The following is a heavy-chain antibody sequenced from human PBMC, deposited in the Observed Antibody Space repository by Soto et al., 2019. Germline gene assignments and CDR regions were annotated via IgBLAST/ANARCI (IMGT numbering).Heavy chain of an antibody. Sequence: QITLKESGPTLVKPTQTLTLTCTFSGFSLSTSGVGVGWILQPPGKALEWLALIYWDDAKRYSPSLKSRLTITKDTSKNQVVLTMTNMDPVDTATYYCAHSFSPGYYDSSGDDAFDIWGQGTMVTVSS. D-gene: IGHD3-22*01. V-gene: IGHV2-5*02. CDR3: AHSFSPGYYDSSGDDAFDI. CDR1: GFSLSTSGVG. CDR2: IYWDDAK. J-gene: IGHJ3*02.